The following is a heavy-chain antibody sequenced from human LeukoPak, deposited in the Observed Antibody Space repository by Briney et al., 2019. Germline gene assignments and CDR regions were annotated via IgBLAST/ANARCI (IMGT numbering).Heavy chain of an antibody. D-gene: IGHD2-15*01. CDR3: AKRLGDCSGGSCYFMAVDY. CDR2: ITWNGGTT. CDR1: GFTFSSYA. J-gene: IGHJ4*02. V-gene: IGHV3-23*01. Sequence: GGSLRLSCAASGFTFSSYAMSWVRQAPGKGLEWVSGITWNGGTTGYADSVRGRFTISRDNAKNTLYLQMNSLRAEDTAVYYCAKRLGDCSGGSCYFMAVDYWGQGTLVTVSS.